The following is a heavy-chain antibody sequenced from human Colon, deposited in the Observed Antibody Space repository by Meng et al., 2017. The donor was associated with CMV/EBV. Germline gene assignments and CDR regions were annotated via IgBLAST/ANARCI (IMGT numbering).Heavy chain of an antibody. CDR1: GFTFSSYA. Sequence: GESLKISCAASGFTFSSYAMHWVRQAPGKGLEYASAISSNGGSTYYADSVKGRFTISRDNSKNTLYLQMGSLRAEDMAVYYCARARGIAVAGYFDYWGEGTLVTVSS. CDR2: ISSNGGST. V-gene: IGHV3-64*02. CDR3: ARARGIAVAGYFDY. D-gene: IGHD6-19*01. J-gene: IGHJ4*02.